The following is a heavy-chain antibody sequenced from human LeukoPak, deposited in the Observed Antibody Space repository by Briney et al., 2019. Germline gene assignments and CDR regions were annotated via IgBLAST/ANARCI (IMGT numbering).Heavy chain of an antibody. J-gene: IGHJ5*02. Sequence: PSETLSLTCTVSGGSISSYYWSWIRQPPGKGLEWTGYIYYSGSTNYNPSLKSRVTISVDTSKNQFSLKLSSVTAADTAVYYCARRRDGYNGWFDPWGQGTLVTVSS. CDR2: IYYSGST. D-gene: IGHD5-24*01. CDR1: GGSISSYY. V-gene: IGHV4-59*08. CDR3: ARRRDGYNGWFDP.